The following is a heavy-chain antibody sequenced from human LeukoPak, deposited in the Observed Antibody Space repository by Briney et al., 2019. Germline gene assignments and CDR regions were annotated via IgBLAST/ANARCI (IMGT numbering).Heavy chain of an antibody. D-gene: IGHD3-22*01. V-gene: IGHV4-59*01. CDR2: IYYSGST. CDR3: ARVGYDSSGYYLNDAFDI. Sequence: PSETLSLTCTVSGGSISSYYWSWIRQPPGKGLEWIGYIYYSGSTNYNPSLKSRVTISVDTSKNQFSLKLSSVTAADTAVYYCARVGYDSSGYYLNDAFDIWGQGTMVTVSS. CDR1: GGSISSYY. J-gene: IGHJ3*02.